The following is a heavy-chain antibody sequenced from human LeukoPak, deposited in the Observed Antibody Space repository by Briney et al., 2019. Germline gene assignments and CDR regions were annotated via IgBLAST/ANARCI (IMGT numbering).Heavy chain of an antibody. V-gene: IGHV3-21*01. J-gene: IGHJ5*02. Sequence: PGGSLRLSCAASGFTFSSYSMNWVRQAPGKGLEWVSSISSSSSYIYYADSVKGRFTISRDNAKNSLYLQMNSLRAEDTAVYYCASSGEGYCSSTSCYPSWFDPWGQGTLVTVSS. CDR1: GFTFSSYS. CDR2: ISSSSSYI. CDR3: ASSGEGYCSSTSCYPSWFDP. D-gene: IGHD2-2*01.